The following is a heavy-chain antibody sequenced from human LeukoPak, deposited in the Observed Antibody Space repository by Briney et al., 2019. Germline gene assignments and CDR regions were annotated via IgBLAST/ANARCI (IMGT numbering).Heavy chain of an antibody. J-gene: IGHJ4*02. CDR1: GFTFSSYS. V-gene: IGHV3-21*01. CDR3: ARDGSYYGSGSYSNFDY. CDR2: ISSSSSYI. Sequence: GGSLRLSCAASGFTFSSYSMNWVRQAPGKGLEWVSSISSSSSYIYYADSVKGRFTISRDNAKNSLYLQMNSLRAEDTAVYYCARDGSYYGSGSYSNFDYWGQGTLVTVSS. D-gene: IGHD3-10*01.